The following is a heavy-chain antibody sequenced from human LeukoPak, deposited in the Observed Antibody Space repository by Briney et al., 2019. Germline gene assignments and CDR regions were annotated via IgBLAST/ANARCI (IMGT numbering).Heavy chain of an antibody. D-gene: IGHD1-26*01. V-gene: IGHV3-23*01. J-gene: IGHJ4*02. CDR2: ISGSGGST. Sequence: PGGSLRLSCAASGFTFSSSTMNWVRQAPGKGLEWVSAISGSGGSTYYADSVKGRFTISRDNSKNTLYLQMNSLRADDTAVYFCAKDRYSGSPYHFDYWGQGTLVTVSS. CDR1: GFTFSSST. CDR3: AKDRYSGSPYHFDY.